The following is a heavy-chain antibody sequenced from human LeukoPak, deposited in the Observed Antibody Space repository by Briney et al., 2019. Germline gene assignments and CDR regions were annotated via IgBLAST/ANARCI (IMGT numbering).Heavy chain of an antibody. D-gene: IGHD2-15*01. J-gene: IGHJ4*02. CDR1: GFTFSSYA. CDR3: AGEMIGYCSGGSCYPSDY. V-gene: IGHV3-23*01. Sequence: GGSLRLSCAASGFTFSSYAMSWVRQAPGKGLEWVSAISGSGGSTYYADSVKGRFTISRDNAKNSLYLQMNSLRAEDTAVYYCAGEMIGYCSGGSCYPSDYWGQGTLVTVSS. CDR2: ISGSGGST.